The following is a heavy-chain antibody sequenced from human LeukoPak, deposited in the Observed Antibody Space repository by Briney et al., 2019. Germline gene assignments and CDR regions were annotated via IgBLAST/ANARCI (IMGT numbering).Heavy chain of an antibody. V-gene: IGHV4-34*01. CDR1: GGSFSGYY. J-gene: IGHJ4*02. CDR3: ARGLPHDYDFWSGYGEKYYFDY. CDR2: INHSGST. D-gene: IGHD3-3*01. Sequence: SETLSLTCAVYGGSFSGYYWSWIRQPPGKGLEWIGEINHSGSTNYNPSLKSRVTISVDTSKNQFSLKLSSVTAADTAVYYCARGLPHDYDFWSGYGEKYYFDYWGQGTLVTVSS.